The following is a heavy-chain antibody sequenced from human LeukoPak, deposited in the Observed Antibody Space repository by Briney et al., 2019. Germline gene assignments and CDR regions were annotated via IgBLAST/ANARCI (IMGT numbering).Heavy chain of an antibody. V-gene: IGHV3-23*01. Sequence: GGTLRLSCAASGFTFSSHGMNWVRQAPGKGLEWVSGISPSGGITYYTDSVKGRFTISRDNSKNTLYLQMNSLRAEDTAVYYCAKDRLYYDILTGYYPLYYFDYWGQGTLVTVSS. D-gene: IGHD3-9*01. CDR1: GFTFSSHG. CDR2: ISPSGGIT. J-gene: IGHJ4*02. CDR3: AKDRLYYDILTGYYPLYYFDY.